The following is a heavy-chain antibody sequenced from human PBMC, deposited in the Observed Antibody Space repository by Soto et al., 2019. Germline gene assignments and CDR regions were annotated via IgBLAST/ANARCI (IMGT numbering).Heavy chain of an antibody. CDR1: GFTLSDCA. CDR3: AKYDSSGWSLYFDY. Sequence: GGSLILSCAASGFTLSDCAMSWVRPARGKGLEWFSVISGSGGGTYYSDSVKGRFTISIYNSNNTLYLQMNSLRAEDTAVYYCAKYDSSGWSLYFDYWGQGTLVTVSS. J-gene: IGHJ4*02. D-gene: IGHD6-19*01. CDR2: ISGSGGGT. V-gene: IGHV3-23*01.